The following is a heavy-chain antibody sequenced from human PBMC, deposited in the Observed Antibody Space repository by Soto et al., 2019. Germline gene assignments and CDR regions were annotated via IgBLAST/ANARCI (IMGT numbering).Heavy chain of an antibody. CDR1: GFTFSTFG. CDR3: ARDSLGHCSGGSCYSSNVFDL. D-gene: IGHD2-15*01. Sequence: QVQLVESGGGVVQPGRSLRLSCAASGFTFSTFGFHWVRQAPGKGLEWVAGISFDGSSKSYADSVKGRFTISRDNSKNTLYMQMNSLRAEDMAVYYCARDSLGHCSGGSCYSSNVFDLWGQGTLVTVSS. CDR2: ISFDGSSK. V-gene: IGHV3-30-3*01. J-gene: IGHJ5*02.